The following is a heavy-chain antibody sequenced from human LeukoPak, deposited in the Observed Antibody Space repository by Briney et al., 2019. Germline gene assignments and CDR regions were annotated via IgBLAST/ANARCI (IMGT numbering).Heavy chain of an antibody. CDR3: ARMASDFSSGWYVFDY. J-gene: IGHJ4*02. V-gene: IGHV1-2*06. D-gene: IGHD6-19*01. CDR1: GYTFTGYY. Sequence: ASVKVSCKASGYTFTGYYMHWVRQAPGQGLEWMGRIDPNSGGTNYAQKFQGRVTMTRDTSISTAYMELSRLRSDDTAVYYCARMASDFSSGWYVFDYWGQGTLVTVSS. CDR2: IDPNSGGT.